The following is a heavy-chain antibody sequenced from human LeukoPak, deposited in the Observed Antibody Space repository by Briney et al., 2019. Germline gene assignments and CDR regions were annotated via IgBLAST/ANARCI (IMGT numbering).Heavy chain of an antibody. J-gene: IGHJ4*02. Sequence: GASVKVSCKASGYTFTSYGIGWVLQAPGQGLEWMGWISAYNGNTNYAQKLQGRVTMTTDTSTSTAYMELRSLRSDDTAVYYCARVPPDYYDSSGYSEGLDYWGQGTLVTVSS. V-gene: IGHV1-18*01. D-gene: IGHD3-22*01. CDR1: GYTFTSYG. CDR2: ISAYNGNT. CDR3: ARVPPDYYDSSGYSEGLDY.